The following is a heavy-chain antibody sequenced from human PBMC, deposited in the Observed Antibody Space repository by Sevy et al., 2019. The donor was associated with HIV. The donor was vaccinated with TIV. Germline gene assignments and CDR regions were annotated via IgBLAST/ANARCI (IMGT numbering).Heavy chain of an antibody. J-gene: IGHJ4*02. V-gene: IGHV3-49*03. CDR2: IRSKDYGGET. Sequence: GGSLRLSCTGSGFTVGDYAMSWFRQAPGMGLEWVGFIRSKDYGGETEYAASVKGRFTISRDDSKSIADLQMNSLKTEDTAVYYCTRGYYYDSSGYSDYWGQGTLVTVSS. D-gene: IGHD3-22*01. CDR3: TRGYYYDSSGYSDY. CDR1: GFTVGDYA.